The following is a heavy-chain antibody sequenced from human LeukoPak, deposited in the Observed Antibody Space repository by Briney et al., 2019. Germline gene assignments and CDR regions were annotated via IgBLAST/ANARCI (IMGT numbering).Heavy chain of an antibody. CDR3: ARAIRYEAFDI. Sequence: PSETLSLTCTVSGGSISSYYWSWIRQPPGKGLEWIGYIYYSGSTNYNPSLKSRVTISVDTSKNQFSLKLSSVTAADTAVYYCARAIRYEAFDIWGQGTMLTVSS. V-gene: IGHV4-59*01. D-gene: IGHD3-3*02. J-gene: IGHJ3*02. CDR2: IYYSGST. CDR1: GGSISSYY.